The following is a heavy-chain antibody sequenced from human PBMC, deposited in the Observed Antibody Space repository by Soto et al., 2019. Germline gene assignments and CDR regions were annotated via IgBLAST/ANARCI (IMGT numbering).Heavy chain of an antibody. Sequence: RASVKVSCKASGYTFTSYYMHWVRQAPGQGLEWMGIINPSGGSTSYAQKFQGRVTMTRDTSTSTVYMELSSLRSEDTAVYYCARVYDYGGTSEVEWFDPWGQGTLVTVSS. D-gene: IGHD4-17*01. CDR3: ARVYDYGGTSEVEWFDP. V-gene: IGHV1-46*01. CDR2: INPSGGST. J-gene: IGHJ5*02. CDR1: GYTFTSYY.